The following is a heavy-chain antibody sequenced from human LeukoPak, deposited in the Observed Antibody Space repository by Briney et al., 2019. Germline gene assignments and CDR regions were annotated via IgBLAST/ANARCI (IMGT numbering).Heavy chain of an antibody. CDR3: ANEYSKGDV. V-gene: IGHV3-23*01. J-gene: IGHJ3*01. CDR2: ISGSGTST. Sequence: GGSLRLSCVASGFTFSNYVMNWVRQAPGKGLECVSSISGSGTSTYYADSVKGRFTSSRDSSKNTLYLQMNSLRAEDTAIYYCANEYSKGDVWGQGTTVTVSS. CDR1: GFTFSNYV. D-gene: IGHD4-11*01.